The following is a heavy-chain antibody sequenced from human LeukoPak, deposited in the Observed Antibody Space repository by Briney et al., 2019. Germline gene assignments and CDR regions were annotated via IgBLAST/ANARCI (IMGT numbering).Heavy chain of an antibody. D-gene: IGHD6-25*01. V-gene: IGHV1-18*01. CDR2: ISAYNGNT. J-gene: IGHJ6*02. CDR3: ARPPSSGGYYYYYGMDV. Sequence: ASVKVSCKASGYTFTSYGISWVRQAPGQGLEWMGWISAYNGNTNYAQKLQGRVTMTRNTSISTAYMELSSLRSEDAAVYYCARPPSSGGYYYYYGMDVWGQGTTVTVSS. CDR1: GYTFTSYG.